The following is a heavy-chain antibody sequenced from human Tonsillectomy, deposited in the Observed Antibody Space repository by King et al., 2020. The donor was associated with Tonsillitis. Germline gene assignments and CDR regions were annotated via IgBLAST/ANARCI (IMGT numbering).Heavy chain of an antibody. J-gene: IGHJ2*01. CDR3: ARDYDWNIDL. Sequence: VQLVESGGVFVQPGESLRLSCAASGFTFSTYSMDWVRQAPGEGLEWILYIRGSNDATFYADSVQGRFTISRDNAKNSLYLQMTSLRAEDTAVYYCARDYDWNIDLWGRGTLVTVSS. V-gene: IGHV3-48*01. D-gene: IGHD3-16*01. CDR2: IRGSNDAT. CDR1: GFTFSTYS.